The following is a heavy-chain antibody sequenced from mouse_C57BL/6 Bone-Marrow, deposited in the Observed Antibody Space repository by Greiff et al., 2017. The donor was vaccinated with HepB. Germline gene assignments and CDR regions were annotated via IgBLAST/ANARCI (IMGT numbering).Heavy chain of an antibody. D-gene: IGHD2-3*01. Sequence: QVQLQQSGAELVKPGASVKMSCKASGYTFTSYWITWVKQRPGQGLEWIGDIYPGSGSTNYNDKFKSKTTLTVDTSSSTAYMQLSSLTSEDSAVYYCARGGWLLRRYAMDYWGQGTTVTVSS. CDR3: ARGGWLLRRYAMDY. CDR1: GYTFTSYW. V-gene: IGHV1-55*01. CDR2: IYPGSGST. J-gene: IGHJ4*01.